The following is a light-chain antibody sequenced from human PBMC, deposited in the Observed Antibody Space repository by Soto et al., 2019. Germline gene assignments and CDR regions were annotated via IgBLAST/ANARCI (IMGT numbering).Light chain of an antibody. CDR3: QEYASSPLT. Sequence: EIVLTQSPGTLSVSPGERVTLSCRASQSVGRNFLAWYQHKPGQAPRLLIHGASTRATGIPDRFSGGGSGTAFTLTISTLEPEDFAVFYCQEYASSPLTFGGGTKVDTK. J-gene: IGKJ4*01. CDR1: QSVGRNF. V-gene: IGKV3-20*01. CDR2: GAS.